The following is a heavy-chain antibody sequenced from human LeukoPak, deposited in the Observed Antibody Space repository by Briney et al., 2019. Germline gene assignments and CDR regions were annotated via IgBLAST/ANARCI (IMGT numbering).Heavy chain of an antibody. CDR3: ARFSSYYAMDV. CDR2: IYSGHST. Sequence: GGSLRLSCAASGFTVRDNYMTWVRQAPWKGLEWVSVIYSGHSTYYADFVKGRFAISRDNPKNTLYLQMNSLSDEDSAVYYCARFSSYYAMDVWGQGTTVTVSS. V-gene: IGHV3-66*01. CDR1: GFTVRDNY. J-gene: IGHJ6*02. D-gene: IGHD6-6*01.